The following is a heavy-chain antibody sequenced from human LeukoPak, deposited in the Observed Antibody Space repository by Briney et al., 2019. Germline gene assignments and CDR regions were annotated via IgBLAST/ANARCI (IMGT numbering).Heavy chain of an antibody. V-gene: IGHV4-59*08. CDR3: ARKTYCSGGRCYGENWFDP. CDR2: IFYTGHA. D-gene: IGHD2-15*01. J-gene: IGHJ5*02. CDR1: GGSISSYY. Sequence: SETLSLTCTVSGGSISSYYWSWLRQSPGNGLEWISNIFYTGHADYSPSLKSRVTISVDTSKNEISLILNSVTAADTAVYYCARKTYCSGGRCYGENWFDPWGQGILVTVSS.